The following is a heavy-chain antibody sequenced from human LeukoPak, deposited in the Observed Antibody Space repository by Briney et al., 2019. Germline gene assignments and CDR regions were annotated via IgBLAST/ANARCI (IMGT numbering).Heavy chain of an antibody. V-gene: IGHV1-46*01. CDR2: INPSGGST. D-gene: IGHD2-15*01. CDR3: ARDLIPEYCSGGSCSPYNWFDP. J-gene: IGHJ5*02. Sequence: GASAKVSCKASGYTFTSYYMHWVRQAPGQGLEWMGIINPSGGSTSYAQKFQGRVTMTRDTSTSTVYMELSSLRSEDTAVYYCARDLIPEYCSGGSCSPYNWFDPWGQGTLVTVSS. CDR1: GYTFTSYY.